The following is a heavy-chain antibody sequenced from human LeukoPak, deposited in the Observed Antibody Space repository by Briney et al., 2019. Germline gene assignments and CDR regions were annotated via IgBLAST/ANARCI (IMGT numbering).Heavy chain of an antibody. J-gene: IGHJ4*02. CDR3: ARDAEMATSSSYFDY. V-gene: IGHV3-21*01. Sequence: GGSLRLSCAASGFTFSSYSMNWVRQAPGKGLEWVSSISSSSSYIYYADSVKGRFTISRDNAKNSLYLQMNSLRAEDTAVYYCARDAEMATSSSYFDYWGQGTLVTVSS. CDR1: GFTFSSYS. D-gene: IGHD5-24*01. CDR2: ISSSSSYI.